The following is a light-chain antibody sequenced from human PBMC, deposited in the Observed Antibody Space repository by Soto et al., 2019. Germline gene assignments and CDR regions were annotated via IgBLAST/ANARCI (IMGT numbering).Light chain of an antibody. J-gene: IGKJ5*01. Sequence: EIVMTQSPASLSVSPGERVTLSCRASQSIRSDLAWYQHKPGQAPRRLMYGASTRATGTPARFSGSGSGTEFTLTISSLQSEDFAVYFCHQYNNWPPITFGQGTRLEIK. CDR3: HQYNNWPPIT. CDR2: GAS. CDR1: QSIRSD. V-gene: IGKV3-15*01.